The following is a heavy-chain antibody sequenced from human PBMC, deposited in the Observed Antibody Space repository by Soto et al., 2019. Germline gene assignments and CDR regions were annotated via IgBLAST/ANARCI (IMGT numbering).Heavy chain of an antibody. CDR1: GDSVSSNSAA. Sequence: KQSQTLSLTCAISGDSVSSNSAAWNWIRQSPSRGLEWLGRTYYRSKWYNDYAVTVKSRITINPDTSKNQFSLQLNSLTPEDTAVYYCARELDSGYDSHFDYWGQGTLVTVSS. V-gene: IGHV6-1*01. CDR3: ARELDSGYDSHFDY. CDR2: TYYRSKWYN. J-gene: IGHJ4*02. D-gene: IGHD5-12*01.